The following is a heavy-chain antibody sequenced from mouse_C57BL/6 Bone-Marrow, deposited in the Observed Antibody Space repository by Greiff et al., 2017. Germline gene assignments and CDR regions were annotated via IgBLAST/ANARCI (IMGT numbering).Heavy chain of an antibody. D-gene: IGHD1-1*01. J-gene: IGHJ1*03. CDR3: ARDITAVVAPSYLDV. V-gene: IGHV5-6*01. CDR1: GFTFSSYG. Sequence: EVKLVESGGDLVKPGGSLKLSCAASGFTFSSYGMSWVRQTPDKRLEWVATLSNGGSYTYYPDSVKGRFTISRDNAKNTLYLQMSSLKSEDTAMYYCARDITAVVAPSYLDVWGTGTTVTVSS. CDR2: LSNGGSYT.